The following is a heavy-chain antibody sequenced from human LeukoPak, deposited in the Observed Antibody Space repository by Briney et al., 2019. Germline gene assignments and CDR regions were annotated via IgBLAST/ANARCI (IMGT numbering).Heavy chain of an antibody. D-gene: IGHD3-22*01. V-gene: IGHV4-30-4*08. CDR2: IYYSGST. Sequence: PSQTLSLTCTVSGGSISSGDYYWSWIRQPPGKGLERIGYIYYSGSTYYNPSLKSRVTISVDTSKNQFSLKLSSVTAADTAVYYCARVAYYYDSSGYSPVDYWGQGTLVTVSS. CDR3: ARVAYYYDSSGYSPVDY. CDR1: GGSISSGDYY. J-gene: IGHJ4*02.